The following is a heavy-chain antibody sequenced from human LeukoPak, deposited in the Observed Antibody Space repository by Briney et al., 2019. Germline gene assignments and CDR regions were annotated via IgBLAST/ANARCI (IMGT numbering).Heavy chain of an antibody. V-gene: IGHV3-30*02. J-gene: IGHJ6*02. D-gene: IGHD5-18*01. CDR1: GFTFSSYA. CDR3: AKDRISGYSFGLVGMDV. CDR2: IRYDGSNK. Sequence: PGGSLRLSCAASGFTFSSYAMNWVRQTPGKGLEWVAFIRYDGSNKYYADSVKGRFTISRDNSKNTLYLQMNSLRAEDTAVYYCAKDRISGYSFGLVGMDVWGQGTTVIVSS.